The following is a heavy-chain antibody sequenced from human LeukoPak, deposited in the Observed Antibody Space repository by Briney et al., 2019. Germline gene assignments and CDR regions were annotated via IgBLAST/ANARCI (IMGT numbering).Heavy chain of an antibody. CDR3: ARYTYGDYPDY. J-gene: IGHJ4*02. CDR2: IYHSGST. CDR1: GYSISSGYY. V-gene: IGHV4-38-2*02. D-gene: IGHD4-17*01. Sequence: SETLSLTCTVSGYSISSGYYWGWIRQPPGKGLEWIGSIYHSGSTYYNPSLKSRVTISVDTSKNQFSLKLSSVTAADTAVYYCARYTYGDYPDYWGQGTLVTVSS.